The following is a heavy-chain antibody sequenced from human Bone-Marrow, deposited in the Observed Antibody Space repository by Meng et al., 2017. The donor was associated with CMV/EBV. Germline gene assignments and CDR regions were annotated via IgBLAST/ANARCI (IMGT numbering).Heavy chain of an antibody. V-gene: IGHV3-21*01. CDR3: ARVGAPY. Sequence: GESLKISCAASGFTFSSYSMNWVRQAPGKGLEWVSSISSSSSYIYYADSAKGRFTISRDNAKNSLYLQMNSLRAEDTAVYYCARVGAPYWGQGTLVTVSS. CDR2: ISSSSSYI. D-gene: IGHD1-26*01. J-gene: IGHJ4*02. CDR1: GFTFSSYS.